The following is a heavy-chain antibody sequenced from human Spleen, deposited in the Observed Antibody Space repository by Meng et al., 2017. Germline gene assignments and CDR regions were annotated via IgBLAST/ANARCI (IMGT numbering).Heavy chain of an antibody. J-gene: IGHJ4*02. CDR3: ARLSGSYYSDFDY. CDR1: VASISSSSYY. V-gene: IGHV4-39*01. D-gene: IGHD1-26*01. Sequence: QLKLQGSSPGLVKRAETLSLTCTVSVASISSSSYYWGWFRQPPGKGLEGIGSIYYSGNTYYNPSLRSRVTISVDTSKNQFSLKLRSVTAADTAVYSCARLSGSYYSDFDYWGQGALVTVSS. CDR2: IYYSGNT.